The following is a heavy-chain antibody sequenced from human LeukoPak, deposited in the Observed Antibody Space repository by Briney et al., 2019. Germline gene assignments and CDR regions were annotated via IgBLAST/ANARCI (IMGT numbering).Heavy chain of an antibody. CDR1: GYTFTGHY. CDR2: INPNSGGT. CDR3: ARDSGSSSWEFDY. Sequence: ASVKVSCKASGYTFTGHYMHWVRQAPGQGLEWMGWINPNSGGTTYAQQFQGRVTMTRDTSISTVYMEQTRLGSDDTAVYYCARDSGSSSWEFDYWGQGTLVTVSS. J-gene: IGHJ4*02. V-gene: IGHV1-2*02. D-gene: IGHD6-13*01.